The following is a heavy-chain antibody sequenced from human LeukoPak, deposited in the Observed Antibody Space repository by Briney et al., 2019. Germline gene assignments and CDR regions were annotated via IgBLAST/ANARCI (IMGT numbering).Heavy chain of an antibody. Sequence: PSETLSLTCAVSGGSISSNNWWGWVRQPPGKGLEWIGEIYHSGSPNYNPSLKSRVTISVDKSRNHFSLNLSSVTAADTAVYYCARGRVPDSSGYYLDYWGQGTLVTVSS. CDR2: IYHSGSP. CDR3: ARGRVPDSSGYYLDY. CDR1: GGSISSNNW. D-gene: IGHD3-22*01. V-gene: IGHV4-4*02. J-gene: IGHJ4*02.